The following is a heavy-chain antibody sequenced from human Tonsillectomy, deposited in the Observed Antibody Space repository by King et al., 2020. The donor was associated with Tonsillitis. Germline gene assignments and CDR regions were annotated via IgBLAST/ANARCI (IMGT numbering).Heavy chain of an antibody. CDR3: ARGLYDSSGFTLGY. Sequence: QLVQSGAEVKKPGSSVKVSCKASGGTFSSHAIVWVRQAPGQGLEWMVRIIPIVGTGNYAQKFQGRVTITADKSTRTAYMELSRLRSEDTAVYYCARGLYDSSGFTLGYWGQGTLVTVSS. CDR2: IIPIVGTG. CDR1: GGTFSSHA. V-gene: IGHV1-69*04. J-gene: IGHJ4*02. D-gene: IGHD3-22*01.